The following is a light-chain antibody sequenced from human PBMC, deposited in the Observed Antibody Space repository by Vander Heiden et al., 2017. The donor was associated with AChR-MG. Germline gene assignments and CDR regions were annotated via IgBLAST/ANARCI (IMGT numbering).Light chain of an antibody. J-gene: IGKJ5*01. CDR3: QQEGTSPIT. CDR2: GIS. CDR1: QSVSSNY. V-gene: IGKV3-20*01. Sequence: EIVLTQSPGTLSLSPGERATLSCRASQSVSSNYLAWYQQKPGQAPRLLIYGISSRATGIPDRFSGSGSGTDFTLAISRLEPEDFAVYYCQQEGTSPITFGQGTRLEIK.